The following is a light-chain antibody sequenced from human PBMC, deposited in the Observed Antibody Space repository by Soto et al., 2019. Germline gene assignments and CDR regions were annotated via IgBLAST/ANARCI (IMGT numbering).Light chain of an antibody. CDR3: QQRYSTPIT. Sequence: DIQMTQSPSSLSASVGDRVTITCRASESIISYLNWYQQKPGKAPKLLIYAASSLQSGVPSRFRGSGSGTAYTLTIGSLQPEDFATYYCQQRYSTPITFGQGTRLDIK. V-gene: IGKV1-39*01. CDR2: AAS. CDR1: ESIISY. J-gene: IGKJ5*01.